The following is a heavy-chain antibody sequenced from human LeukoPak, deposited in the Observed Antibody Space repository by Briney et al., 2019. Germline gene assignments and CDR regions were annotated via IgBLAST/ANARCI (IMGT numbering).Heavy chain of an antibody. J-gene: IGHJ4*02. CDR3: ARGPDVEMATGY. V-gene: IGHV1-3*01. Sequence: GASVKVSYKASGYTFTSYAMHWVRQAPGQRLEWMGWINAGNGNTNYAQKLQGRVTLTTDTSTSTAYMELRSLRSDDTAVYYCARGPDVEMATGYWGQGTLVTVSS. CDR2: INAGNGNT. CDR1: GYTFTSYA. D-gene: IGHD5-24*01.